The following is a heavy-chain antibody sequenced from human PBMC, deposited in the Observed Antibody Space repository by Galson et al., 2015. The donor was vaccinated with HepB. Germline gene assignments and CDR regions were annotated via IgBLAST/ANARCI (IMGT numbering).Heavy chain of an antibody. J-gene: IGHJ3*02. CDR1: GFTFSSYA. Sequence: SLRLSCAASGFTFSSYAMHWVRQAPGKGLEWVAVISYDGSNKYYADSVKGRFTISRDNSKDTLYLQMNSLRAEDTAVYYCATLAQVVAAHHDAFDIWGQGTMVTVSS. CDR3: ATLAQVVAAHHDAFDI. CDR2: ISYDGSNK. V-gene: IGHV3-30-3*01. D-gene: IGHD2-15*01.